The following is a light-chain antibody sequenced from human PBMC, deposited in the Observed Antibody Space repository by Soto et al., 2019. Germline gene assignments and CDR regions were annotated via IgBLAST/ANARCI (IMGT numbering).Light chain of an antibody. J-gene: IGKJ4*01. CDR3: QQYGSSPPLT. V-gene: IGKV3-20*01. CDR1: QSISSSF. Sequence: EFVLTQSPGTLSLSPGERATLSCRASQSISSSFLAWYQQKPGQAPRLLIYGASSRGTGITDRFSGSGSGTDFTLTISRLEPEDFAVYYCQQYGSSPPLTFGGGTKVEIK. CDR2: GAS.